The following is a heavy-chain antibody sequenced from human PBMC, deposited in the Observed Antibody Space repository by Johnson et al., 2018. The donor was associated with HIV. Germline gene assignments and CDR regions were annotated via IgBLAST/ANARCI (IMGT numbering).Heavy chain of an antibody. Sequence: VQLVEYGGGVVQPGRSLRLSCAASEFTFSGYAMSWVRQAPGKGLEYVSAISSNGIGTYYANSVDGRFTISRDNDKNTLYLEMGSLRVEDMAVYYCARSRGPMRKDAFDIWGQGTKVTVSS. D-gene: IGHD3-10*01. CDR2: ISSNGIGT. J-gene: IGHJ3*02. CDR3: ARSRGPMRKDAFDI. CDR1: EFTFSGYA. V-gene: IGHV3-64*01.